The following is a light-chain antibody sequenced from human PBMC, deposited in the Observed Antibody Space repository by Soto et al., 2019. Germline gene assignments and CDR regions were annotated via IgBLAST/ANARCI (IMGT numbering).Light chain of an antibody. Sequence: QSVLTQPASVSGSPGQSITISCTGTSSDVGCYNYVSWYQQHPGKAPKLMIYDVSNRPSGVSNRFSGSKSGNTASLTISGLQAVDEADYYCSSYTSSSTLEVFGTGTKVTVL. J-gene: IGLJ1*01. CDR2: DVS. CDR3: SSYTSSSTLEV. V-gene: IGLV2-14*01. CDR1: SSDVGCYNY.